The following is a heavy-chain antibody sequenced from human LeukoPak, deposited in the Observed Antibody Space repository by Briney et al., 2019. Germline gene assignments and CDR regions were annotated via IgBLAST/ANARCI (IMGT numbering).Heavy chain of an antibody. V-gene: IGHV1-18*01. CDR1: GYTFTSYG. J-gene: IGHJ4*02. D-gene: IGHD6-13*01. CDR3: ARTTPRITSAAPLDY. CDR2: ISAYNGNT. Sequence: ASVKVSCKASGYTFTSYGISWVRQAPGQGLEWMGWISAYNGNTNYAQKLQGRVTMTTDTSTSTAYMELRSLRSDDTAVYYCARTTPRITSAAPLDYWGQGTLVTVSS.